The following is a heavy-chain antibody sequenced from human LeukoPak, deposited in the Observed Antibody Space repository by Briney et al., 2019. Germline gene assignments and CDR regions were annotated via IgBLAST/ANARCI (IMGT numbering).Heavy chain of an antibody. CDR2: ISYDGSNK. Sequence: PGGSLRLSCAASGFTFSSYAMHWVRQAPGKGLEWVAVISYDGSNKYYADSVKGRFTISRDNSKNTLYLQMNSLRAEDTAVYYCASDLVGASWATFDYWGQGTLVTVSS. CDR1: GFTFSSYA. D-gene: IGHD1-26*01. J-gene: IGHJ4*02. V-gene: IGHV3-30-3*01. CDR3: ASDLVGASWATFDY.